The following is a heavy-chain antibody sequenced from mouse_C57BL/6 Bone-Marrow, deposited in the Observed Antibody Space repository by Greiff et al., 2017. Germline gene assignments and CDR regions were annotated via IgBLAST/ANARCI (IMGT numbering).Heavy chain of an antibody. V-gene: IGHV1-81*01. CDR3: ARWRGLPYFDV. CDR1: GYTFTRYG. D-gene: IGHD3-3*01. CDR2: IYPRSGNT. Sequence: QVQLQQSGAELARPGASVKLSCKASGYTFTRYGISWVKQRTGQGLEWIGEIYPRSGNTYYNEKFKGKATLTADKSSSTEYLELRWLTSEDSAVYFCARWRGLPYFDVGGTGTTVTVSS. J-gene: IGHJ1*03.